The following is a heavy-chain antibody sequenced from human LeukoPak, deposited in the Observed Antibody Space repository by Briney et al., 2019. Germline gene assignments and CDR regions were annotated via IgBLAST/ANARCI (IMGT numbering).Heavy chain of an antibody. CDR2: ISGSGGNT. CDR1: GFTFTSYA. Sequence: GGSLRLSCAASGFTFTSYAMSWVRQAPGKGLEWVSAISGSGGNTYYADSVKGRFTISRDDSKNTLSLQMNSLRAEDTAVYYCAKARGIQLWFLDYWGQGTLITVSS. D-gene: IGHD5-18*01. V-gene: IGHV3-23*01. CDR3: AKARGIQLWFLDY. J-gene: IGHJ4*02.